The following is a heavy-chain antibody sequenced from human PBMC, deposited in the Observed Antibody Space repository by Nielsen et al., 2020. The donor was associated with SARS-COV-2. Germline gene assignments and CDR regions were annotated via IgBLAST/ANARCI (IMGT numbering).Heavy chain of an antibody. V-gene: IGHV1-46*01. D-gene: IGHD3-10*01. Sequence: ASVKVSCKASGYTFTNYYMHWVRQAPGQGLEWMGIINPSGGSTSYAQKFQGRVTMTRDTSTSTVYMELSSLRSEDTAVYYCARDPNYYGSGSYYKYWGQGTLVTVSS. CDR2: INPSGGST. CDR3: ARDPNYYGSGSYYKY. CDR1: GYTFTNYY. J-gene: IGHJ4*02.